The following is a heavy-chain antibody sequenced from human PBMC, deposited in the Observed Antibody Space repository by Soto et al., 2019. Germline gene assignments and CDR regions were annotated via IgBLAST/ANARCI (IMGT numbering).Heavy chain of an antibody. J-gene: IGHJ4*02. V-gene: IGHV3-30*04. CDR3: GRDIFRGVPDYFDY. CDR1: GFTFSSYP. Sequence: QVQLVESGGGVVQPGRSLRLSCAASGFTFSSYPFHWVRQAPGKGLEWVAVIAFDGSIKLYADSVKGRCTISRDDSKNTLYLQMNSLRDEDTAVYYCGRDIFRGVPDYFDYWGQGTLVTVSS. CDR2: IAFDGSIK. D-gene: IGHD3-10*01.